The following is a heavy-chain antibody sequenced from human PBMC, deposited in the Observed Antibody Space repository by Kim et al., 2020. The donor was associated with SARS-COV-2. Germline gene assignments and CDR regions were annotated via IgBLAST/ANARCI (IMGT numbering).Heavy chain of an antibody. J-gene: IGHJ4*02. CDR1: GFTFSSYS. CDR2: ISSSSSYI. Sequence: GGSLRLSCAASGFTFSSYSMNWVRQAPGKGLEWVSSISSSSSYIYYADSVKGRFTISRDNAKNSLYLQMNSLRAEDTAVYYCARDPGYYDSSGYSGWGQGTLVTVSS. V-gene: IGHV3-21*01. D-gene: IGHD3-22*01. CDR3: ARDPGYYDSSGYSG.